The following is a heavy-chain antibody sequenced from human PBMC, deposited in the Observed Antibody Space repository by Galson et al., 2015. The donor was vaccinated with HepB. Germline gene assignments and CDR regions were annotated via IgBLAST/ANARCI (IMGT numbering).Heavy chain of an antibody. J-gene: IGHJ4*02. CDR1: GFTFSSYA. CDR2: ISYDGSNK. CDR3: ARSRAVDY. V-gene: IGHV3-30*04. D-gene: IGHD3-10*01. Sequence: SLRLSCAASGFTFSSYAMHWVRQAPGKGLEWVAVISYDGSNKYYADSVKGRFTISRDNSKNTLYLQMNSLRAEDTAVYYCARSRAVDYWGQGTLVTVSS.